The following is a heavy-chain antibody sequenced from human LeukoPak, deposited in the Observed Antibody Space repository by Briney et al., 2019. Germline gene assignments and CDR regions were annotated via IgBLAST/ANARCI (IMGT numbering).Heavy chain of an antibody. CDR1: GFTFNYFW. J-gene: IGHJ4*02. V-gene: IGHV3-74*01. Sequence: GGSLRLSCAASGFTFNYFWMHWVCQVPGKGLVWVSGINNDGTATYYADSVKGRFTISRDNAKNTVCLQMNGLRAEDTTVYYCATVSEYWGQGTLVTVSS. CDR3: ATVSEY. CDR2: INNDGTAT.